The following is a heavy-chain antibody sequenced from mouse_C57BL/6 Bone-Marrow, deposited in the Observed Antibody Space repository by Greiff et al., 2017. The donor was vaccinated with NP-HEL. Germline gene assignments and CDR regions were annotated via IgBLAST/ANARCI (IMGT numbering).Heavy chain of an antibody. V-gene: IGHV5-4*01. D-gene: IGHD1-1*01. CDR1: GFTFSSYA. Sequence: EVQLVESGGGLVKPGGSLKLSCAASGFTFSSYAMSWVRQTPEKRLEWVATISDGGSYTYYPDNVKGRFTISRDNAKNNLYLQMSHLKSEDTAMYYCAIITTVVGYWGQGTTLTVSS. CDR2: ISDGGSYT. J-gene: IGHJ2*01. CDR3: AIITTVVGY.